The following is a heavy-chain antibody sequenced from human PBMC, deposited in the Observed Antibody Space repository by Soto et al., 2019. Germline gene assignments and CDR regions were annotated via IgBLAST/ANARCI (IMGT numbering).Heavy chain of an antibody. D-gene: IGHD6-19*01. CDR2: TYNSGRT. J-gene: IGHJ4*02. Sequence: QVQLQESGPGLVKPSGTLSLSCAVSGDSISNDNWGRGNRQPHGKGLEWIGDTYNSGRTNYSPAHRRRVTMSVDTSKNHFSLRVESVTAAETAFYFCARVEHNSGWRIVDYGGQGSVITVSS. CDR3: ARVEHNSGWRIVDY. CDR1: GDSISNDNW. V-gene: IGHV4-4*02.